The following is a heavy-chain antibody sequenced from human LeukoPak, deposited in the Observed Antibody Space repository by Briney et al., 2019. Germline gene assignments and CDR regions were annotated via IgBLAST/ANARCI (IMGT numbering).Heavy chain of an antibody. Sequence: SSETLSLTCTVSGGSISSSSYYWGWIRQPPGKGLEWIGSIYYSGSTYYNPSLKSRVTISVDTSKNQFSLKLSSVTAADTAVYYCARPYSGSSYYYYYYMDVWGKGTTVTVSS. CDR3: ARPYSGSSYYYYYYMDV. J-gene: IGHJ6*03. D-gene: IGHD1-26*01. CDR2: IYYSGST. V-gene: IGHV4-39*01. CDR1: GGSISSSSYY.